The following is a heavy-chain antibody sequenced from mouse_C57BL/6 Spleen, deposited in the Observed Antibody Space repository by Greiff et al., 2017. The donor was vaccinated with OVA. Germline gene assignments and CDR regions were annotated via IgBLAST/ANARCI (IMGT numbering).Heavy chain of an antibody. CDR3: ARSDDYDDY. CDR1: GFTFTDYY. Sequence: EVHLVESGGGLVQPGGSLSLSCAASGFTFTDYYMSWVRQPPGKALEWLGFIRNKANGYTTEYSASVKGRFTISRDNSQSILYLQMNALRAEDSATYYCARSDDYDDYWGQGTTLTVSS. V-gene: IGHV7-3*01. D-gene: IGHD2-4*01. CDR2: IRNKANGYTT. J-gene: IGHJ2*01.